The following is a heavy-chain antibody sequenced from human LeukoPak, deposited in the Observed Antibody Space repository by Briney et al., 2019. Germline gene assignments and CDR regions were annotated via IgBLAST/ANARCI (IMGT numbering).Heavy chain of an antibody. CDR2: IYYSGST. J-gene: IGHJ4*02. CDR3: ARHGGSYGSTSQIDY. Sequence: PGGSLRLSCAASGFTFSSYSMNWVRQPPGKGLEWIGSIYYSGSTYYNPSLKSRVTISVDTSRNQFSLKLTSVTAADTAVYYCARHGGSYGSTSQIDYCGQGTLVTVSS. CDR1: GFTFSSYSMN. V-gene: IGHV4-39*01. D-gene: IGHD3-10*01.